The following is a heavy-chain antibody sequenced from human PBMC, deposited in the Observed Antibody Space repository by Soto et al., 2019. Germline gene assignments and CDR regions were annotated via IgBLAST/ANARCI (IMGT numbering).Heavy chain of an antibody. J-gene: IGHJ3*02. CDR3: ARRSDCSGGSCYSIAFDI. CDR1: GFTFSSYG. D-gene: IGHD2-15*01. Sequence: GGSLRLSCAASGFTFSSYGMHWVRQAPGKGLEWVAVIWYDGSNKYYADSVKGRFTISRDNSKNTLYLQMNSLRAEDTAVYYCARRSDCSGGSCYSIAFDIWGQGTMVTVSS. CDR2: IWYDGSNK. V-gene: IGHV3-33*01.